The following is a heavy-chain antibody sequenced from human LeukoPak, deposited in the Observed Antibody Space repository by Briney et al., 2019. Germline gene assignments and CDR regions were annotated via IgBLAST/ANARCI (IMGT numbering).Heavy chain of an antibody. CDR1: GGSISSYY. Sequence: PSETLSLTCTISGGSISSYYWRWIRQPPGKGLEWIGYIYYSGSTNYNPSLKSRVTISVDTTKNQFSLKLSSVTAADTAVYYCARAVQLTRQYYYYYYYMDVWGKGTTVTVSS. CDR2: IYYSGST. CDR3: ARAVQLTRQYYYYYYYMDV. D-gene: IGHD6-6*01. J-gene: IGHJ6*03. V-gene: IGHV4-59*01.